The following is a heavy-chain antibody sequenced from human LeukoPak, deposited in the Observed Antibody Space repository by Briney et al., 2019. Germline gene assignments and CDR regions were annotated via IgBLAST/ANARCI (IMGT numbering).Heavy chain of an antibody. CDR3: ASLPGYSSGWYVPFDY. D-gene: IGHD6-19*01. CDR2: IYYSGST. Sequence: PSETLSLTCTVSGGSISSSSYYWGWIRQPPGKGLEWIGSIYYSGSTYYNPSLKSRVTISVDTSKNQFSLKLSSVTAADTAVYYCASLPGYSSGWYVPFDYWGQGTLVTVSS. V-gene: IGHV4-39*01. J-gene: IGHJ4*02. CDR1: GGSISSSSYY.